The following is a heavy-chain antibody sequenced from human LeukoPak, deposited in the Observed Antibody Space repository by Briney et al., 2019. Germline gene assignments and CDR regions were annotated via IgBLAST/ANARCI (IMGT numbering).Heavy chain of an antibody. J-gene: IGHJ4*02. CDR1: GFTFDDYG. CDR3: AKDLLGEIVATIVRYYFDY. Sequence: PGGSLRLSCAASGFTFDDYGMSWVRQAPGKGLEWVSGINWNGGSTGYADSVKGRFTISRDNAKNSLYLQMNSLRAEDTAVYYCAKDLLGEIVATIVRYYFDYWGQGTLVTVSS. CDR2: INWNGGST. V-gene: IGHV3-20*04. D-gene: IGHD5-12*01.